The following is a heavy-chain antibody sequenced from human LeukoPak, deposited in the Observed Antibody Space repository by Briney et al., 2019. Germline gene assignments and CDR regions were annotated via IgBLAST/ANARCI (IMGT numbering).Heavy chain of an antibody. Sequence: SETLSLTCTVSGGSIGSFFWSWIRQPPGKALEWIGYIHYSGSTKYNPSLKSRVTISVDTSENQFSLTLNSVTAADTAVYYCAKDQNVLRYFDWGPFDYWGQGTLVTVSS. CDR2: IHYSGST. CDR1: GGSIGSFF. D-gene: IGHD3-9*01. V-gene: IGHV4-59*01. CDR3: AKDQNVLRYFDWGPFDY. J-gene: IGHJ4*02.